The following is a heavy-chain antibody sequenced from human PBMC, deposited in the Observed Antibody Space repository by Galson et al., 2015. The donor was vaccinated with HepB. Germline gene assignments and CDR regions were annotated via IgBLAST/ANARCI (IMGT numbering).Heavy chain of an antibody. CDR3: ARHDSHGWSFGY. D-gene: IGHD2-15*01. Sequence: QSGAEVKKPGESLRISCKGSGYSLTSYWISWVRQMPGKGLEWMGRIDPSDSYTNYSPSFQGHVTISADKSTSTAYLQWSSLKASDTAMYYCARHDSHGWSFGYWGQGTLVTVSS. CDR2: IDPSDSYT. CDR1: GYSLTSYW. J-gene: IGHJ4*02. V-gene: IGHV5-10-1*01.